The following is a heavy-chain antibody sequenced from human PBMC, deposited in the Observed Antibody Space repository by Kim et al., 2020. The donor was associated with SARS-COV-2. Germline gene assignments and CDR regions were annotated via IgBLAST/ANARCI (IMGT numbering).Heavy chain of an antibody. CDR1: GVSFSGYY. D-gene: IGHD5-12*01. J-gene: IGHJ4*02. V-gene: IGHV4-34*01. CDR2: INHSGTT. CDR3: ARGLASGYDQKVYFDY. Sequence: SETLSLTCAVYGVSFSGYYWTWIRQPPGEGLEWIGEINHSGTTYYTPSLKSRVTISVDTSKNQFSLKLSSVTAADTAVYYCARGLASGYDQKVYFDYWGQGMLVTVSS.